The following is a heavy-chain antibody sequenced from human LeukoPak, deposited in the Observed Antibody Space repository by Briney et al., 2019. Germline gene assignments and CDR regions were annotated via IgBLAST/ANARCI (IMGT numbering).Heavy chain of an antibody. V-gene: IGHV4-59*01. CDR2: IYYSGSP. D-gene: IGHD3-22*01. CDR3: ARSRYYDPFDI. CDR1: GGSISSYY. Sequence: SETLSLTCTVSGGSISSYYWSWLRQPPGKGLEWIGYIYYSGSPNYNPSLKSRVAISLDTSKNQFSLKLSSVTAADTAVYYCARSRYYDPFDIWGQGTMVTVSS. J-gene: IGHJ3*02.